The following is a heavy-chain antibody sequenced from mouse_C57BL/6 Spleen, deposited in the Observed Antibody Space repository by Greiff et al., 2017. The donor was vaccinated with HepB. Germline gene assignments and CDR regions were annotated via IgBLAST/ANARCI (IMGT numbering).Heavy chain of an antibody. J-gene: IGHJ4*01. CDR2: IDPSDSYT. Sequence: QVQLQQPGAELVRPGTSVKLSCKASGYTFTSYWMHWVKQRPGQGLEWIGVIDPSDSYTNYNQKFKGKATLTVDTSSSTAYMQLSSLTSEDSAVYYWSRPYGGDAMDYWGQGTSVTVSS. CDR3: SRPYGGDAMDY. CDR1: GYTFTSYW. D-gene: IGHD1-1*02. V-gene: IGHV1-59*01.